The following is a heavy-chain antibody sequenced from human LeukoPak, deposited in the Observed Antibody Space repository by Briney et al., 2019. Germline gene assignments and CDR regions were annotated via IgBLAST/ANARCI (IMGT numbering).Heavy chain of an antibody. V-gene: IGHV3-66*01. D-gene: IGHD6-25*01. Sequence: GGSLRLSCAASGFTVSSNYMSWVRQAPGKGLEWVSVIYSGGSTYYADSVKGRFTISRDNSKNTLYLQMNSLRAEDTAVYYCASRAAAAWYFDLWGRGTLVTVSS. J-gene: IGHJ2*01. CDR2: IYSGGST. CDR3: ASRAAAAWYFDL. CDR1: GFTVSSNY.